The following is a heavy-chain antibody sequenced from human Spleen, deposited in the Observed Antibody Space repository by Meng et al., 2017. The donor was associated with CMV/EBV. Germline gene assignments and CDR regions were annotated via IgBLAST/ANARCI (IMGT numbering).Heavy chain of an antibody. CDR2: IIPIFGTA. CDR3: ARLAAAGRSGFNYYYGMDV. D-gene: IGHD6-13*01. V-gene: IGHV1-69*05. J-gene: IGHJ6*02. Sequence: SVKVSCKASGGTFSSYAISWVRQAPGQGLEWMGGIIPIFGTANYAQKFQGRVTITTDESTSTAYMELSSLRSEDTAVYYCARLAAAGRSGFNYYYGMDVWGQGTTVTVSS. CDR1: GGTFSSYA.